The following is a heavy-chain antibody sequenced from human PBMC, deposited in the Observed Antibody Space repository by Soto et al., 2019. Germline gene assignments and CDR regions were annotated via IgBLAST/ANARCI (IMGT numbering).Heavy chain of an antibody. V-gene: IGHV2-70*01. CDR3: SRIERCIAEAEYWFDP. CDR2: INGEDDK. D-gene: IGHD6-13*01. CDR1: GFSLTTRELC. Sequence: SGPTLVNPTQTLTLTCTFSGFSLTTRELCVSWIRQPPGKALEWLALINGEDDKFYSPSLRTRVTISKDTSRNQVTLTMTNVNPADTATYYCSRIERCIAEAEYWFDPWGQGSLVTISS. J-gene: IGHJ5*02.